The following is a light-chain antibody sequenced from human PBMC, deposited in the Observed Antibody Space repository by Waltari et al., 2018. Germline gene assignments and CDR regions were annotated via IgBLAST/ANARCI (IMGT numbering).Light chain of an antibody. CDR1: QSFSSSY. V-gene: IGKV3-20*01. Sequence: DIVLTKSPGTPSLSPGERATLACRARQSFSSSYLAWYQQKPGQAPRLLSYGASSRATGIPDRFSGSGSGTDFTLTISRLEPEDFAVYYCQQYGSSPWTFGQGTKVEIK. CDR3: QQYGSSPWT. CDR2: GAS. J-gene: IGKJ1*01.